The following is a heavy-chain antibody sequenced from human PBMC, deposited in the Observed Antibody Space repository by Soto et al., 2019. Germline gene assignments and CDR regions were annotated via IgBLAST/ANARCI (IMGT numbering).Heavy chain of an antibody. V-gene: IGHV3-15*01. CDR2: IKRKTDGGTT. D-gene: IGHD3-22*01. CDR3: AAPFTVLEIVITDEDAIDV. J-gene: IGHJ3*01. Sequence: EVRLVESGGGLVRPGGSLTLSCAASGFTFSHAWMSWVRQVPGKGLEWVGRIKRKTDGGTTDYATPLQGRITISRDDSERTLYLHMNSLKTEDTAVYFCAAPFTVLEIVITDEDAIDVFGEGAVGTVSS. CDR1: GFTFSHAW.